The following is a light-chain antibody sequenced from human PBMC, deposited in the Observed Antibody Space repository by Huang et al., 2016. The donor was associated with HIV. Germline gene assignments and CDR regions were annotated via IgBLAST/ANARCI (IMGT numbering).Light chain of an antibody. J-gene: IGKJ2*01. CDR1: QAINNW. V-gene: IGKV1-12*01. Sequence: DIQMTQSPSSVSASVGDRVTISCRASQAINNWLAWYQQKLGKAPKLLIYAASTLHRGVPSRFSGRGSGTEFTLTISTLQPEDIATYYCLQANSFPYTFGQGTKLEIK. CDR2: AAS. CDR3: LQANSFPYT.